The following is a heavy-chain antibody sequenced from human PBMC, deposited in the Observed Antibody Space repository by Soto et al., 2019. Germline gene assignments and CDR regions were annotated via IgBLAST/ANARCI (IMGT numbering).Heavy chain of an antibody. CDR1: GFICSSYD. J-gene: IGHJ5*02. Sequence: EVQMLESGGGLAQPGGSQRLSCAVSGFICSSYDMSWVRQAPGKGLEWVSTILVGGSTHYEDSVKGRFTISRNTSKNTVYLQMNSLRAEDTALYYCVKDGTYSSGGWFDPWGQGTLVTVSS. D-gene: IGHD6-19*01. CDR2: ILVGGST. V-gene: IGHV3-23*01. CDR3: VKDGTYSSGGWFDP.